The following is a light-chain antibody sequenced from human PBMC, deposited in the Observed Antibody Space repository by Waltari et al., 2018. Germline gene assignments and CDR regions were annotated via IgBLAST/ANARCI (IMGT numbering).Light chain of an antibody. J-gene: IGKJ4*01. CDR2: AAS. CDR3: LHDYIFPLT. CDR1: EDIRND. V-gene: IGKV1-6*01. Sequence: AIQMTQSPPSLSASVGDRVTITCRASEDIRNDLGWYQQKPGKAPRLLIFAASTLQSGVPSRFSGSGSGTDFTLTISSLQPEDFATYFCLHDYIFPLTFGGGTTVEI.